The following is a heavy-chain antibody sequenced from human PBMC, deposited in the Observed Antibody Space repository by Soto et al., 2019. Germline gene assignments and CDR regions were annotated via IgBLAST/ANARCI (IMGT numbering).Heavy chain of an antibody. J-gene: IGHJ3*02. V-gene: IGHV3-30-3*01. Sequence: QVQLVESGGGVVQPGRSLRLSCAASGFTFSSYAMHWVRQAPGKGLEWVAVISYDGSNKYYADSVKGRFTISRDNSKNTLYLQMNSLRAEDTAVYYCARETVGADDAFDIWGQGTMVTVSS. CDR3: ARETVGADDAFDI. CDR2: ISYDGSNK. CDR1: GFTFSSYA. D-gene: IGHD1-26*01.